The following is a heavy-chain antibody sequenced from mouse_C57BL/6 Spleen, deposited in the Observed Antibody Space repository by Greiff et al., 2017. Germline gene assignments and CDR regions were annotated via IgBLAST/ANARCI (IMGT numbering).Heavy chain of an antibody. CDR1: GFTFSSYA. CDR2: ISDGGSYT. Sequence: EVKLEESGGGLVKPGGSLKLSCAASGFTFSSYAMSWVRQTPEKRLEWVATISDGGSYTYYPDNVKGRFTISRDNAKNNLYLQMSHLKSEDTAMYYCARESYFYFDYWGQGTTLTVSS. V-gene: IGHV5-4*01. J-gene: IGHJ2*01. CDR3: ARESYFYFDY. D-gene: IGHD2-12*01.